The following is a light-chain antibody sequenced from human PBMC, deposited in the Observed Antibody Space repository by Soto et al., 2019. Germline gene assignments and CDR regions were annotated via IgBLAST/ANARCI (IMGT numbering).Light chain of an antibody. CDR1: QSVSSW. CDR2: DAS. CDR3: QQYSTYWT. V-gene: IGKV1-5*01. J-gene: IGKJ1*01. Sequence: DIQMTQSPSTLSASVGDSVTITCRASQSVSSWLAWYQQKPGKAPNLLIYDASTLESGVPSRFSGSGSGTEFTLTISSLQPQDIATYYCQQYSTYWTFGPGTKVEIK.